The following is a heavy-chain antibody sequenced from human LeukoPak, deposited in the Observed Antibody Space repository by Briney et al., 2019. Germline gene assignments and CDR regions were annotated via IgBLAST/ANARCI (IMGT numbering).Heavy chain of an antibody. CDR1: GYTFTGYY. J-gene: IGHJ4*02. D-gene: IGHD2-15*01. CDR2: ISAYNGNT. Sequence: ASVKVSCKASGYTFTGYYMHWVRQAPGQGLEWMGWISAYNGNTNYAQKLQGRVTMTTDTSTSTAYMELRSLRSDDTAVYYCARGYCSGGSCYTFDYWGQGTLVTVSS. CDR3: ARGYCSGGSCYTFDY. V-gene: IGHV1-18*04.